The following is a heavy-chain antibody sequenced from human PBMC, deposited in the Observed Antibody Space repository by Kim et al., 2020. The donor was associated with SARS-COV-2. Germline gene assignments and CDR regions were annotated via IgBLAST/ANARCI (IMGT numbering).Heavy chain of an antibody. CDR2: INPSGGST. J-gene: IGHJ4*02. CDR3: ATGWRYSGSYRIPSPFDY. Sequence: ASVKVSCKASGYTFTSYYMHWVRQAPGQGLEWMGIINPSGGSTSYAQKFQGRVTMTRDTSTSTVYMELSSLRSEDTAVYYCATGWRYSGSYRIPSPFDYWGQGTLVTVSS. CDR1: GYTFTSYY. D-gene: IGHD1-26*01. V-gene: IGHV1-46*01.